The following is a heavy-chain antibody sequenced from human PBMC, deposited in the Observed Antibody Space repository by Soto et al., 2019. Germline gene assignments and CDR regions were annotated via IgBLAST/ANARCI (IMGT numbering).Heavy chain of an antibody. Sequence: ESLSLSFTVSGGSIRSSRYYWVCIRQPPGKGLEWIGSFYYSGSTYYNPSLKSRVTISVDTSKNQFSLKLSSVTAADTAVYYCARQQSGKWYVDYLGQGTLVTVSS. V-gene: IGHV4-39*01. J-gene: IGHJ4*02. CDR3: ARQQSGKWYVDY. D-gene: IGHD2-8*01. CDR2: FYYSGST. CDR1: GGSIRSSRYY.